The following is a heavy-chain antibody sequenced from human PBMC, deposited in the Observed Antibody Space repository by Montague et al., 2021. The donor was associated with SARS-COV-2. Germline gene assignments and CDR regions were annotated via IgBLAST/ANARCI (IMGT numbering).Heavy chain of an antibody. Sequence: SETLSLTCTVSGGSISSSSYYWGWIRQPPGKGLEWIGSIYYSGSTYYNPSLKSRVTISVDTSKNQFSLKLISVTAADTALYYCARRVTGTTVHYYYYGMDVWGQGTTVTVSS. CDR3: ARRVTGTTVHYYYYGMDV. CDR1: GGSISSSSYY. J-gene: IGHJ6*02. CDR2: IYYSGST. D-gene: IGHD1-20*01. V-gene: IGHV4-39*01.